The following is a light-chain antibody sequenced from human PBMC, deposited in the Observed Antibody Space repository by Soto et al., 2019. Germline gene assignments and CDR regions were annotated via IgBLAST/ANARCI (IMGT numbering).Light chain of an antibody. CDR2: EVS. Sequence: QSVLTQPPSASGSPGQSVTLSCTGTSSDVGGYNYVSWYQQHPGKAPKLMIYEVSKRPSGVPDRFSGSKSGNTASLTVSGLQAEDEADYYCSSYAGSQLVFGGGTKVTVL. CDR1: SSDVGGYNY. J-gene: IGLJ2*01. CDR3: SSYAGSQLV. V-gene: IGLV2-8*01.